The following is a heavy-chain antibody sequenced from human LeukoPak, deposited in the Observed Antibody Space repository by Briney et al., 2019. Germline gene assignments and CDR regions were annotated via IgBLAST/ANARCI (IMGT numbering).Heavy chain of an antibody. Sequence: GASVKVSCKASGYTFTGYYMHWVRQAPGQGLEWMGWINPNSGGTNYAQKFQGRVTMTRDTSISTASMELSRLRCDDTAGYSCARGTARGSSGWYDYWGQGTLVTVSS. J-gene: IGHJ4*02. D-gene: IGHD6-19*01. CDR2: INPNSGGT. CDR3: ARGTARGSSGWYDY. V-gene: IGHV1-2*02. CDR1: GYTFTGYY.